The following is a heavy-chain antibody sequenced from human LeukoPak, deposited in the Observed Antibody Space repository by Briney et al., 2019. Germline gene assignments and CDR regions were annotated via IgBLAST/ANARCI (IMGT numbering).Heavy chain of an antibody. Sequence: KASETLSLTCTVSSGSIIGYYWAWIRQPPGKGLEWIGYIQYSGTTEYNPSLASRATISVDTAKDQFSLNLRSVTAADTAVYYCARDRAAGTLDFWGQGTLVTVSS. CDR1: SGSIIGYY. CDR2: IQYSGTT. D-gene: IGHD6-13*01. J-gene: IGHJ4*02. CDR3: ARDRAAGTLDF. V-gene: IGHV4-59*01.